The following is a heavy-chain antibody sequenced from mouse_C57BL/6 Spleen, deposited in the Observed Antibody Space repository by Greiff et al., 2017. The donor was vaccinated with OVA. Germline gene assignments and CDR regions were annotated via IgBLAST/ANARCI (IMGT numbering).Heavy chain of an antibody. J-gene: IGHJ2*01. CDR2: INPSNGGT. CDR1: GYTFTSYW. V-gene: IGHV1-53*01. CDR3: AREGVYGNYGLYYFDY. Sequence: QVQLKQSGTELVKPGASVKLSCKASGYTFTSYWMHWVKQRPGQGLEWIGNINPSNGGTNYNEKFKSKATLTVDKSSSTAYMQLSSLTSEDSAVYYCAREGVYGNYGLYYFDYWGQGTTLTVSS. D-gene: IGHD2-1*01.